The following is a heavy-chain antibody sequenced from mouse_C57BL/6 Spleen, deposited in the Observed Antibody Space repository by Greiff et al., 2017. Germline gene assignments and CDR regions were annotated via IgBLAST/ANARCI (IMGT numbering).Heavy chain of an antibody. D-gene: IGHD1-1*01. CDR3: ASGSSYRFAY. CDR2: IWSGGST. J-gene: IGHJ3*01. Sequence: VQLQQSGPGLVQPSQSLSITCTVSGFSLTSYGVHWVRQSPGKGLEWLGVIWSGGSTDYNAAFISSLSISKDNSKSKVFFKLNSLQADDTAIYYCASGSSYRFAYWGQGTLVTVSA. V-gene: IGHV2-2*01. CDR1: GFSLTSYG.